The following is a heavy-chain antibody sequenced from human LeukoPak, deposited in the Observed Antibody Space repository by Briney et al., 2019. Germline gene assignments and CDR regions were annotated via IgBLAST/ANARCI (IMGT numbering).Heavy chain of an antibody. Sequence: QPGGSLRLPCAASGFTFSSYDMHWVRQATGKGLEWVSAIGTAGDTYYPGSVKGRFTISRENAKNSLYLQMNSLRAGDTAVYYCARVSSGWYYFDYWGQGTLVTVSS. D-gene: IGHD6-19*01. CDR3: ARVSSGWYYFDY. CDR2: IGTAGDT. CDR1: GFTFSSYD. V-gene: IGHV3-13*01. J-gene: IGHJ4*02.